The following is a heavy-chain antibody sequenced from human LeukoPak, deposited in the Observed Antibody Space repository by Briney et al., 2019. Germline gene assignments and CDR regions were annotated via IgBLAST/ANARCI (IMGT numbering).Heavy chain of an antibody. CDR3: ARVGCSGTNCYDGVGRAAWFDP. Sequence: GGSLRLSCATSGFTFSNYAMSWVRQAPGKGLEWVSAISDSGGSSYYTDSVKGRFTISRDNSKNTLYLQMNSLRAEDTAVYYCARVGCSGTNCYDGVGRAAWFDPWGQGTLVTVSS. CDR2: ISDSGGSS. CDR1: GFTFSNYA. D-gene: IGHD2-2*01. V-gene: IGHV3-23*01. J-gene: IGHJ5*02.